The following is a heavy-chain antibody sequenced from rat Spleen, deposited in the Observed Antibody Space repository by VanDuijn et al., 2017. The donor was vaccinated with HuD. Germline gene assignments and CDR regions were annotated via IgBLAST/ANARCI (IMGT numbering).Heavy chain of an antibody. Sequence: EVQLVESGGGLVQPGRSMKLSCAASGFTFSNYYMAWVRQAPTKGLEWVASISTGGGNTNYRDSVKGRFTISSDNAKSTLYLQMDSLRSEDTATYYCAGGDYYAGYGYVMDAWGQGASVTVSS. CDR2: ISTGGGNT. J-gene: IGHJ4*01. D-gene: IGHD1-12*03. CDR3: AGGDYYAGYGYVMDA. V-gene: IGHV5-25*01. CDR1: GFTFSNYY.